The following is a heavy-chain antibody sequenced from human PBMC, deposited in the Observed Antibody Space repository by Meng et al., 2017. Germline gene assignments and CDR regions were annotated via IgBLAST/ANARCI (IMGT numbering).Heavy chain of an antibody. D-gene: IGHD6-19*01. CDR1: GYTFTSYG. V-gene: IGHV1-8*01. J-gene: IGHJ4*02. CDR3: ARYVAVAGVDY. CDR2: MNPNSGNT. Sequence: QVQLVRSGAEVQKPGASVKVSCKASGYTFTSYGIIWQRQATGQELEWMGWMNPNSGNTGYAQKFQGRVTMTRNTSISTAYMELSSLRSEDTAVYYCARYVAVAGVDYWGQGTLVTVSS.